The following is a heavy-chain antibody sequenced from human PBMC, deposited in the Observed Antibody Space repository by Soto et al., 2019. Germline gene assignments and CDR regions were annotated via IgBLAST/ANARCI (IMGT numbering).Heavy chain of an antibody. CDR3: ARADPDASVGY. D-gene: IGHD3-16*01. V-gene: IGHV4-34*01. CDR2: ITEGGTT. Sequence: NPSETLSLTCAVHGDSFSGYFWTWIRQPPGKGLEWIAEITEGGTTNYSPSLKSRVTISADTSRNQFSLKLSSVIAADTAVYYCARADPDASVGYWGQGTLVTVSS. J-gene: IGHJ4*02. CDR1: GDSFSGYF.